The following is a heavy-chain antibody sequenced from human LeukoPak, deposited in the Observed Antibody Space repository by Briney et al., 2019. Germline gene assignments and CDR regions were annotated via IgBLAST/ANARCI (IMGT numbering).Heavy chain of an antibody. CDR2: IYSGGST. Sequence: GESLRLSCAASGFTVSSNHMTWVRQAPGKGLEWVSVIYSGGSTYYADSVRGRFTISRDNSKNTLYLQMNSLKTEDTAVYYCTRGGIAAAGTWGDEYNWFDPWGQGTLVTVSS. CDR1: GFTVSSNH. V-gene: IGHV3-53*01. D-gene: IGHD6-13*01. CDR3: TRGGIAAAGTWGDEYNWFDP. J-gene: IGHJ5*02.